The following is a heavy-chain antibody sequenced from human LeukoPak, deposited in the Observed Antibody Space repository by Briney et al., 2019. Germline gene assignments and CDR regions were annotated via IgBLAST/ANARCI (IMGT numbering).Heavy chain of an antibody. Sequence: PGGSLRLSCAASGFTFSSYGMHWVRQAPGKGLEWVAVIWYDGSNKYYADSVKGQFTISRDNSKNTLYLQMNSLRAEDTALYYCTRVQAGRAGLMDVWGRGTTVTVSS. CDR3: TRVQAGRAGLMDV. CDR1: GFTFSSYG. D-gene: IGHD6-13*01. CDR2: IWYDGSNK. J-gene: IGHJ6*02. V-gene: IGHV3-33*01.